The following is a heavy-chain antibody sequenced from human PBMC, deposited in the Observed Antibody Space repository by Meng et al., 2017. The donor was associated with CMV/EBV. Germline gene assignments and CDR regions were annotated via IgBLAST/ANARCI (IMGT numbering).Heavy chain of an antibody. V-gene: IGHV3-30*02. Sequence: GESLKISCAASGFSFSNFVMHWVRQAPGKGLECVAFIYFDGRDKYYADSVRDRFTISRDNSKNTLYLEMNSPRADDTAVYYCAKDGGFHGAYYGFLDSWGQGTLVTVSS. J-gene: IGHJ4*02. CDR1: GFSFSNFV. CDR3: AKDGGFHGAYYGFLDS. CDR2: IYFDGRDK. D-gene: IGHD3-10*01.